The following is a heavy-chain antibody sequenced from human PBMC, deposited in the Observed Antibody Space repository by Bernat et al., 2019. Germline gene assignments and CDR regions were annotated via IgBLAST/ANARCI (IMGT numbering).Heavy chain of an antibody. CDR1: GGSFSGYY. J-gene: IGHJ4*02. Sequence: QVQLQESGPGLVKPSQTLSLTCAVYGGSFSGYYWSWIRQPPGKGLEWIGEINHSGSTNYNPSLKSRVTISVDTSKNQFSLKLSSVTAADTAVYYCARVRTSGWTEDWGQGTLVTVSS. CDR3: ARVRTSGWTED. D-gene: IGHD6-19*01. CDR2: INHSGST. V-gene: IGHV4-34*09.